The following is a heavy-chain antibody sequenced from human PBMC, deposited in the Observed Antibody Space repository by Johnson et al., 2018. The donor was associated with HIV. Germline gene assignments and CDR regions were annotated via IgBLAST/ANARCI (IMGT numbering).Heavy chain of an antibody. J-gene: IGHJ3*02. CDR2: ISYDGSNK. CDR3: AKAMSVSSWEHRGAFDI. D-gene: IGHD6-13*01. V-gene: IGHV3-30*04. Sequence: VQLVESGGGVVQPGRSLRLSCAASGFTFSNFAMHWVRQAPGKGLEWVVVISYDGSNKYFADSVKGRFTISRDNSKNSLYLQMNSLRAEDTAVYYCAKAMSVSSWEHRGAFDIWGQGTMVTVSS. CDR1: GFTFSNFA.